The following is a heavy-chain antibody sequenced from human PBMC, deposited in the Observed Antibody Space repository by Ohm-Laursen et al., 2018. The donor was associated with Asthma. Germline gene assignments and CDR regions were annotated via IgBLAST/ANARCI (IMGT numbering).Heavy chain of an antibody. CDR1: RFSFSSYW. CDR3: ATNLPYEAENY. J-gene: IGHJ4*02. Sequence: SLRLSCTASRFSFSSYWMSWVRQAPGKGLEWVANIRQDGTEKSYVDSVDGRFTISRDNAKNSLYLQMNSLRAEDTAVYYCATNLPYEAENYWGQGTLVIVSS. V-gene: IGHV3-7*05. D-gene: IGHD3-16*01. CDR2: IRQDGTEK.